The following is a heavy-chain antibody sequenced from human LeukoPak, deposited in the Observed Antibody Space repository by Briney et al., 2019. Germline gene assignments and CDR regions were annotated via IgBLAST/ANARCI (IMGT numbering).Heavy chain of an antibody. CDR2: ISGSGGST. Sequence: GSLRLSCAASGFTFSSYAMSWVRQAPGKGLGWVSAISGSGGSTYYADSVKGRFTISRDNSKNTLYLQMNSLRAEDTAVYYCAKGGAQITMVRGVSGDFDYWGQGTLVTVSS. J-gene: IGHJ4*02. CDR3: AKGGAQITMVRGVSGDFDY. CDR1: GFTFSSYA. V-gene: IGHV3-23*01. D-gene: IGHD3-10*01.